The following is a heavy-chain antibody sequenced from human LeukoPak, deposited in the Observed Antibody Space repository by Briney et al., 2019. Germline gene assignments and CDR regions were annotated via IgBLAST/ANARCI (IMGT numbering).Heavy chain of an antibody. CDR2: ISYDGSSK. CDR3: AKDRGRDFWSGYYYYGMDV. CDR1: GFTISGHA. D-gene: IGHD3-3*01. J-gene: IGHJ6*02. V-gene: IGHV3-30*18. Sequence: GGSLRLSCVASGFTISGHAMSWVRQAPGKGLEWVAVISYDGSSKYYADSVKGRFTISRDNSKNTLYLQMNSLRAEDTAVYYCAKDRGRDFWSGYYYYGMDVWGQGTTVTVSS.